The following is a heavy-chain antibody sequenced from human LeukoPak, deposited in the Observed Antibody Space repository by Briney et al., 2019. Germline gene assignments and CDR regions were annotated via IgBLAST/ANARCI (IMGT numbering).Heavy chain of an antibody. CDR1: GGSFSGYY. J-gene: IGHJ3*02. Sequence: SETLSLTCAVYGGSFSGYYWSWIRQPPGKGLEWIGEINHSGSTNYNPSLKSRVTISVDTSKNQFSLNLSSVTAADTAVYYCAKSNGYGLVDIWGQGTMVTVSS. D-gene: IGHD3-10*01. V-gene: IGHV4-34*01. CDR3: AKSNGYGLVDI. CDR2: INHSGST.